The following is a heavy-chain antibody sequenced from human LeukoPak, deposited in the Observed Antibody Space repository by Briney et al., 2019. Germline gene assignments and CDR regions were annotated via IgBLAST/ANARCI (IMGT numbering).Heavy chain of an antibody. J-gene: IGHJ4*02. Sequence: GGSRRLSCAASGITFSGYSMNWVRQAPGKGLEGVSYISSSSTTLSYADSVKGRFTISRDVAKNSLYLQMNSLRAEDTAVYYCAREPGSYFDYWGQGTLVAVSS. V-gene: IGHV3-48*04. CDR1: GITFSGYS. CDR2: ISSSSTTL. CDR3: AREPGSYFDY.